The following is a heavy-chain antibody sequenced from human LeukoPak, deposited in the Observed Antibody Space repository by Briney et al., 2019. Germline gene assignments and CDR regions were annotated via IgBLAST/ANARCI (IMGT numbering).Heavy chain of an antibody. CDR2: ISAYNGNT. Sequence: GASVKVSCKASGYTFTSYGISWVRQAPGQGLEWMGWISAYNGNTNYAQKLQGRVTMTTDTSTSTAYMELRSLRSDDTAVHYCARDAGVRGVIKLHPASFDYWGQGTLVTVSS. V-gene: IGHV1-18*01. D-gene: IGHD3-10*01. CDR3: ARDAGVRGVIKLHPASFDY. CDR1: GYTFTSYG. J-gene: IGHJ4*02.